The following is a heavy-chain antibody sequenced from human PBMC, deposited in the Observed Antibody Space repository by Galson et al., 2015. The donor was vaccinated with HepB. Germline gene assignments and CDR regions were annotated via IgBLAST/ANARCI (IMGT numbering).Heavy chain of an antibody. V-gene: IGHV3-74*01. Sequence: SLRLSCAASGFTFSSYWMHWVRQAPGKGLVWVSRINSDGSSTSYADSVKGRFTISRDNAKNTLYLQMNSLRAEDTAVYYCARDESDIVVVPAANSGMDVWGQGTTVTVSS. D-gene: IGHD2-2*01. CDR1: GFTFSSYW. CDR2: INSDGSST. J-gene: IGHJ6*02. CDR3: ARDESDIVVVPAANSGMDV.